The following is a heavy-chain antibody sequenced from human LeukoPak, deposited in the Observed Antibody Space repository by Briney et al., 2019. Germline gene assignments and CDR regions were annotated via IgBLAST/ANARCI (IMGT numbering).Heavy chain of an antibody. J-gene: IGHJ4*02. D-gene: IGHD4-11*01. CDR1: GGSISSDH. CDR3: ARGTVTTRYFDY. Sequence: SETLSLTCTVSGGSISSDHWSWIRQPPGKGLEWIGYIYYTGSTNYNPSLKSRLTISVDTSKHQFSLHLSSVTAAATAVYYCARGTVTTRYFDYWGQGTLVTVSS. CDR2: IYYTGST. V-gene: IGHV4-59*08.